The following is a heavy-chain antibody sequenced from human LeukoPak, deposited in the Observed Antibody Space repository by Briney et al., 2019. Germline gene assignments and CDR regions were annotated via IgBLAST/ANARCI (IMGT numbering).Heavy chain of an antibody. Sequence: GGSLRLSCAASGFTFSSYWMHWVRQAPGKGLVWVSRINSDGSSTSYADSVKGRFTISRDNAKNTLYLQMNSLRAEDTAVYYCARVEANWGFGWFDPWGQGTLVTVSS. CDR3: ARVEANWGFGWFDP. J-gene: IGHJ5*02. CDR1: GFTFSSYW. CDR2: INSDGSST. V-gene: IGHV3-74*01. D-gene: IGHD7-27*01.